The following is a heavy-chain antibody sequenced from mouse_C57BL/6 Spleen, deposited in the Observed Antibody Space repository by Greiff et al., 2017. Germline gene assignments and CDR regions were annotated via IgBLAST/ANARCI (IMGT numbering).Heavy chain of an antibody. CDR1: GYAFSSSW. V-gene: IGHV1-82*01. D-gene: IGHD1-1*01. Sequence: QVQLQQSGPELVKPGASVKISCKASGYAFSSSWMNWVKQRPGKGLEWIGRIYPGDGDTNYNGKFKGKATLTADKSSSTAYMQLSSLTSEDSAVYFCARFYGSSLYYYAMDYWGQGTSVTVSS. CDR2: IYPGDGDT. J-gene: IGHJ4*01. CDR3: ARFYGSSLYYYAMDY.